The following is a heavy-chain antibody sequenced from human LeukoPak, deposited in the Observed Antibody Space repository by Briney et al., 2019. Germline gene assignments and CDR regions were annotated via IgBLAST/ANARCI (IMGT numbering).Heavy chain of an antibody. J-gene: IGHJ4*02. Sequence: GGSLRLSCAASGFTFTSYSMNWVRQAPGKGLEWVSTISGGGGSTYYADSVKGRFTISRDNSKNTLYLQVNSLRAEDTAVYYCAKGNYYFDSSGYFHFDYWGQGTLVTVSS. D-gene: IGHD3-22*01. CDR3: AKGNYYFDSSGYFHFDY. V-gene: IGHV3-23*01. CDR1: GFTFTSYS. CDR2: ISGGGGST.